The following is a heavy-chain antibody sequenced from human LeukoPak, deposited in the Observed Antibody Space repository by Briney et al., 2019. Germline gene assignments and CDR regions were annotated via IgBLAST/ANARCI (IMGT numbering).Heavy chain of an antibody. CDR2: MKQGGSEI. Sequence: GGSLRLSCEASGFTFSSYWMSWVRQAPGKGLEWVANMKQGGSEIYYVGSVRGRFTISRDNAKNSLYLQMNSLRAEDTAAYYCARRGSYSLFDYWGPGTLVTVSS. CDR1: GFTFSSYW. J-gene: IGHJ4*02. CDR3: ARRGSYSLFDY. D-gene: IGHD1-26*01. V-gene: IGHV3-7*01.